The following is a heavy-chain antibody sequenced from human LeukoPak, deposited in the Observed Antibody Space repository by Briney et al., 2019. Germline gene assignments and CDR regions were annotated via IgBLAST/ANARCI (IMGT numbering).Heavy chain of an antibody. CDR2: IYYSGST. CDR1: GGSISSSSYY. V-gene: IGHV4-39*01. D-gene: IGHD3/OR15-3a*01. J-gene: IGHJ6*03. CDR3: ARHVGIWTYSVGAVYYYYYMDV. Sequence: PSETMSLTCTVSGGSISSSSYYWGWIRQPPGKGLEWIGSIYYSGSTYYNPSLKSRVTISVDTSKNQFSLKLSSVTAADTAVDYCARHVGIWTYSVGAVYYYYYMDVWGKGTTVTVSS.